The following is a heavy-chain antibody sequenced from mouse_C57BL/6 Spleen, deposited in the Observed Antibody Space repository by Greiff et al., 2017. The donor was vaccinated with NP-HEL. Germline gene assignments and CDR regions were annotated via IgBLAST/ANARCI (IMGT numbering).Heavy chain of an antibody. J-gene: IGHJ4*01. Sequence: VQLQQSGAELVRPGASVKLSCTASGFNIKDDYMHWVKQRPEQGLEWIGWIDPENGDTEYASKFQGKATITADTSSNTAYLQLSSLTSEDTAVYYCTTVGRSYWGQGTSVTVSS. V-gene: IGHV14-4*01. CDR1: GFNIKDDY. CDR3: TTVGRSY. D-gene: IGHD3-1*01. CDR2: IDPENGDT.